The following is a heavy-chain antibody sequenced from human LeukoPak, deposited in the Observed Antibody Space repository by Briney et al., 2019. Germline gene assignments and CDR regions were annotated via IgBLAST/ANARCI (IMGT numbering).Heavy chain of an antibody. J-gene: IGHJ4*02. Sequence: GGSLRLSCAASGFAFSSYNMNWVRQAPGKGLEWVAYISSGSDTIFYADSVKGRFTISRDNAKNSLYLQMNSLRAEDTAVYYCARPYCASTSCPTFEYWGQGTLVTVSS. CDR2: ISSGSDTI. CDR1: GFAFSSYN. CDR3: ARPYCASTSCPTFEY. D-gene: IGHD2-2*01. V-gene: IGHV3-48*01.